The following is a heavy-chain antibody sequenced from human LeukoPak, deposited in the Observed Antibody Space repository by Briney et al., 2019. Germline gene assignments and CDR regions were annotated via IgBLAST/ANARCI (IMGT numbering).Heavy chain of an antibody. Sequence: GGSLRLSCATSGFTFSSYAMSWVRQPPGKGLEWVSGISDRGDSTSYADSVTGRFTISRDSSKKTLYLQMSGLRAEDTAVYYCAKHHYDILTSFDCWGQGTLVTVSS. V-gene: IGHV3-23*01. CDR2: ISDRGDST. J-gene: IGHJ4*02. D-gene: IGHD3-9*01. CDR1: GFTFSSYA. CDR3: AKHHYDILTSFDC.